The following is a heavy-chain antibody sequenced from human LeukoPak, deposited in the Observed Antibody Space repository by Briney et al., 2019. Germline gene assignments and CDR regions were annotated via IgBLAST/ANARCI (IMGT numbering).Heavy chain of an antibody. V-gene: IGHV3-21*01. CDR2: ISSSSSYI. CDR1: GCTLSSCS. Sequence: GGSLRLHCTASGCTLSSCSMNWVRQPPGKGLEWVSSISSSSSYIYYADSVKGRFTISRDNAKNSLYLQMNSLRAEDTAVYYCARGGAAADYWGQGALVTVSS. CDR3: ARGGAAADY. J-gene: IGHJ4*02. D-gene: IGHD6-13*01.